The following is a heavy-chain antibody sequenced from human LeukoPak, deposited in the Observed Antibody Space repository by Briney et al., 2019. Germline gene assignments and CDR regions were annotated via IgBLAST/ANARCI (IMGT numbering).Heavy chain of an antibody. CDR1: GFTFSSYA. D-gene: IGHD1-26*01. J-gene: IGHJ4*02. CDR2: ISYDGSNK. V-gene: IGHV3-30-3*01. CDR3: ARDLGGY. Sequence: GRSLRLSCAASGFTFSSYAMHWVRQAPGKGLEWVAVISYDGSNKYYADSVKGRFTISRDNSKNTLYLQMNSLRAEDTAVYYCARDLGGYWGQGTLVTVSS.